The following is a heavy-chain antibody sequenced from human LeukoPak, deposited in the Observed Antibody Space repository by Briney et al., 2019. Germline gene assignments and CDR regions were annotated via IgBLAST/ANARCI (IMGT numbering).Heavy chain of an antibody. Sequence: PSETLSLTCAVYGGSFSGYYWSWIRQPPGKGLEWIGEINHSGSTNYNPSLKSRVTISVDTSKNQFSLKLSSVTAADTAVYYCARDRKDYYGSGSYYDYWGQGTLVTVSS. J-gene: IGHJ4*02. CDR1: GGSFSGYY. V-gene: IGHV4-34*01. D-gene: IGHD3-10*01. CDR3: ARDRKDYYGSGSYYDY. CDR2: INHSGST.